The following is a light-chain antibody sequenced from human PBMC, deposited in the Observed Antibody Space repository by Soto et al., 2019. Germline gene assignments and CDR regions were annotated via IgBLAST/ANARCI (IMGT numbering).Light chain of an antibody. V-gene: IGLV2-23*01. Sequence: QTVLTQPASVSGSPGQSITISCTGTSSDVGSYNLVSWYQKHPGKAPKLMIYEGSKRPSGVSNRFSGSKSGNTASLTISGLQAEDEADYYCCSYAGSSTPVVFGGGTKLTVL. CDR1: SSDVGSYNL. CDR3: CSYAGSSTPVV. J-gene: IGLJ2*01. CDR2: EGS.